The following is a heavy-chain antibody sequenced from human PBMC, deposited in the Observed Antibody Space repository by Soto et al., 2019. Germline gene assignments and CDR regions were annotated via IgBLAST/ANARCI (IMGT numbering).Heavy chain of an antibody. CDR1: GFTFEDYA. Sequence: GGSLRLSCAAFGFTFEDYAMHWIRQAPGKGLEWVSGINWNSGSIGYADSVKGRFTISRDNANNSLHLRMNGLRTEDTALYYCAKGRGALAVVSNWFDPWGQGTLVTVSS. D-gene: IGHD3-22*01. CDR3: AKGRGALAVVSNWFDP. V-gene: IGHV3-9*01. J-gene: IGHJ5*02. CDR2: INWNSGSI.